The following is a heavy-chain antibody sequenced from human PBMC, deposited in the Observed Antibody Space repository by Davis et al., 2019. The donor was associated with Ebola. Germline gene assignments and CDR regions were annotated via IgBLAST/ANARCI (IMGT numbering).Heavy chain of an antibody. CDR1: GYTFTSYY. CDR3: ATSYSLRFLGFDP. V-gene: IGHV1-46*01. D-gene: IGHD3-3*01. CDR2: INPSGGST. J-gene: IGHJ5*02. Sequence: AASVKVSCKASGYTFTSYYMHWVRQAPGQGLEWMGIINPSGGSTSYVQKFQGRVTMTRDTSTSTVYMELSSLSSEETAVYYCATSYSLRFLGFDPWGQGTLVTVSS.